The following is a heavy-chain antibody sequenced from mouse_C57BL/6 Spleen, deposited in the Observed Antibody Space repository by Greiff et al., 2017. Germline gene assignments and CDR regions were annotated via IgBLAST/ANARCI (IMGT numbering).Heavy chain of an antibody. J-gene: IGHJ3*01. CDR2: IYPSDSET. D-gene: IGHD1-1*01. Sequence: QVQLQQPGAELVRPGSSVKLSCKASGYTFTSYWMDWVKQRPGQGLEWIGNIYPSDSETHYNQKFKDKATLTVDKSSSTAYMQLSSLTSEDSAVYYCARTNCYGSSSFAYWGQGTLVTVSA. V-gene: IGHV1-61*01. CDR1: GYTFTSYW. CDR3: ARTNCYGSSSFAY.